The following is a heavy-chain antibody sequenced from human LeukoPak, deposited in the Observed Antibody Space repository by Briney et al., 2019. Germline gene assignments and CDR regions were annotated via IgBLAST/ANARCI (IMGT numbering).Heavy chain of an antibody. J-gene: IGHJ4*02. Sequence: GGSLRLSCAASGFTFSSYWMHWVRQAPGKGLVWVSRINSDGSSTSYTDSVKGRFTISRDNAKNALYLQMNSLSGEDTAVYFCARDGVGATLDYWGQGTLVTVSS. CDR1: GFTFSSYW. V-gene: IGHV3-74*01. CDR3: ARDGVGATLDY. CDR2: INSDGSST. D-gene: IGHD1-26*01.